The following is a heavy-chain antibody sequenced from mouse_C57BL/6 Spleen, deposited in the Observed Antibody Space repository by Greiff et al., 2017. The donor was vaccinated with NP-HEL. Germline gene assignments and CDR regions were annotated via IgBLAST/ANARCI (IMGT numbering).Heavy chain of an antibody. CDR2: IDPSDSYT. CDR3: ARPTYDGYYAWFAY. J-gene: IGHJ3*01. D-gene: IGHD2-3*01. CDR1: GYTFTSYW. V-gene: IGHV1-69*01. Sequence: QVQLQQSGAELVMPGASVKLSCKASGYTFTSYWMHWVKQRPGQGLEWIGEIDPSDSYTNYNQKFKGKSTLTVDKSSSTAYMQLSSLTSEDSAVYYCARPTYDGYYAWFAYWGQGTLVTVSA.